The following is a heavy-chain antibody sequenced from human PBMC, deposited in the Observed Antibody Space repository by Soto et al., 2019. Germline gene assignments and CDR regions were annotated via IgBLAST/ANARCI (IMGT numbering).Heavy chain of an antibody. CDR3: ARDYCTDGARYVRFDP. V-gene: IGHV2-5*02. Sequence: QITLKESGPTLVKPTQTLTLTCTFSGFSLSTSGVGVGWIRQPPGKALEWLALIYWDDDKRYSPSLKSRLTITKDTSKKQVVLTMTNMDPVDTATYYCARDYCTDGARYVRFDPWGQGTLVTVSS. J-gene: IGHJ5*02. CDR1: GFSLSTSGVG. CDR2: IYWDDDK. D-gene: IGHD2-8*01.